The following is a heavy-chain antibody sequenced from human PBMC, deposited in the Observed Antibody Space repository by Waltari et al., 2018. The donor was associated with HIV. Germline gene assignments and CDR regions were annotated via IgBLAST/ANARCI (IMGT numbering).Heavy chain of an antibody. D-gene: IGHD1-26*01. J-gene: IGHJ4*02. CDR3: ARVRRSATFDY. Sequence: EVQLVESGGGLVQPGGSLSLSCAASGFTFSNYWMSWVRQAPGKGLEWVANIKQDGSEKYYVDSVKGRFTISRDNAKNSLYLQMNSLRAEDTAVYSCARVRRSATFDYWGQGTLVTVSS. CDR1: GFTFSNYW. CDR2: IKQDGSEK. V-gene: IGHV3-7*01.